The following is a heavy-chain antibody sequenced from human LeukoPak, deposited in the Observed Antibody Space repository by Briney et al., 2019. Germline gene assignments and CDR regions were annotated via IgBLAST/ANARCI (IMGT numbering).Heavy chain of an antibody. J-gene: IGHJ4*02. Sequence: SETLSLTCTVSGGSISSYYWSWIRQPPGKGLEWIGYIYNSGSTNYNPSLKSRVTISVDTSKNQFSLKLSSVTAADTAVYYCARVTGTTWEYYFDYWGQGTLVTVSS. CDR2: IYNSGST. V-gene: IGHV4-59*01. CDR3: ARVTGTTWEYYFDY. CDR1: GGSISSYY. D-gene: IGHD1-7*01.